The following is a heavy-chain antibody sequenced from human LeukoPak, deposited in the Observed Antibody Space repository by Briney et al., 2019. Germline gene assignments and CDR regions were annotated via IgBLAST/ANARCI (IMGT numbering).Heavy chain of an antibody. D-gene: IGHD3-16*01. J-gene: IGHJ4*02. V-gene: IGHV3-48*03. CDR2: ISSSGSTK. CDR3: ARDGHLAPDVPFDY. CDR1: GFTFSSYE. Sequence: GGSLRLSCAASGFTFSSYEMNWVRQAPGKGLEWVSYISSSGSTKYYVDSVKGRFTISRDNAKNSLYLQMNSLRAEDTAVYYCARDGHLAPDVPFDYWGQGTLVTVSS.